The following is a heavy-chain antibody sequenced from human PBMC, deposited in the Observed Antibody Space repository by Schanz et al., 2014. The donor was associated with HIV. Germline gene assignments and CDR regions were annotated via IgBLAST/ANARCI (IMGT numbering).Heavy chain of an antibody. Sequence: QVQLVESGGGVVQPGKSLRLSCAASGFTFSTNDMHWVRQLPGKGLEWVAVISYDGTKKHYADSVKGRFTISRDNSKNTLYLQMNSLRAEDTAVYYCAKVVRFAMVTAPYYFDSWGQGTLVTVSS. D-gene: IGHD2-15*01. CDR3: AKVVRFAMVTAPYYFDS. CDR1: GFTFSTND. V-gene: IGHV3-30*18. J-gene: IGHJ4*02. CDR2: ISYDGTKK.